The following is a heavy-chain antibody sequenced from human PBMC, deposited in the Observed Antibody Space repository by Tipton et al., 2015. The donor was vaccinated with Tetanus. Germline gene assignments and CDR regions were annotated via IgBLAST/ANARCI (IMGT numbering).Heavy chain of an antibody. CDR1: GDSVSRNNAT. CDR2: TYYRSKWYN. Sequence: GLVKPSQTLSLTCVISGDSVSRNNATWNWIRQSPSRGLEWLGRTYYRSKWYNDYAPSVKSRITIKPDTSKNQFSLQLNSMTPQDTAVYFCARESPAIDCWGQGIRVTVAS. CDR3: ARESPAIDC. J-gene: IGHJ4*02. V-gene: IGHV6-1*01.